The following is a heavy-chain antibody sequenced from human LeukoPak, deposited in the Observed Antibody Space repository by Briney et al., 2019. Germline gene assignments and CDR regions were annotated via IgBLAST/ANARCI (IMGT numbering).Heavy chain of an antibody. CDR2: ISAYNGNT. Sequence: GASVKVSCKASGYTFTSYGISWVRQAPGQGLEWMGWISAYNGNTNYAQKLQGRVTMTTDTSTSTAYMELRSLRSDDTAVYYCARDHKLTDMTPPDYWGQGTLVTVSS. CDR1: GYTFTSYG. J-gene: IGHJ4*02. D-gene: IGHD4-23*01. CDR3: ARDHKLTDMTPPDY. V-gene: IGHV1-18*01.